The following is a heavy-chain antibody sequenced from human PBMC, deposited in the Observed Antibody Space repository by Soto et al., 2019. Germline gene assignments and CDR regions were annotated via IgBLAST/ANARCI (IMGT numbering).Heavy chain of an antibody. V-gene: IGHV4-4*07. CDR2: IFPSRSP. CDR3: ARGSLVIDY. J-gene: IGHJ4*02. CDR1: GGSLSNYY. D-gene: IGHD2-15*01. Sequence: LSLSFTGSGGSLSNYYWSWIGQPAGKGLEWIWRIFPSRSPNYNPSLKSRVTVSVDTSKNQFSLAFSFVTAADLAAYYCARGSLVIDYSGQVTKVPVYS.